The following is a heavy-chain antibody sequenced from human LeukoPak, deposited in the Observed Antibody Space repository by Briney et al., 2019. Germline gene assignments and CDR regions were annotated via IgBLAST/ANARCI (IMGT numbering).Heavy chain of an antibody. J-gene: IGHJ3*02. D-gene: IGHD3-10*01. CDR3: AMRDRGYGLDI. Sequence: PTGGSLRLSCADSGFSRRAYDLIWLRQAPGKGLNWVSIINGGGDIMMYEDSVKGRFTISRDNSKNTFYLQMNNLRVEDTAVYYCAMRDRGYGLDIWGQGTMVTVSS. CDR2: INGGGDIM. CDR1: GFSRRAYD. V-gene: IGHV3-23*01.